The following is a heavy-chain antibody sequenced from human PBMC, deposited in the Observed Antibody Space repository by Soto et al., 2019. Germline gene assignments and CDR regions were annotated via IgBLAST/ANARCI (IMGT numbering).Heavy chain of an antibody. J-gene: IGHJ4*02. CDR3: ARGVYYDFWSGPDY. CDR1: GFTFSSYA. V-gene: IGHV3-23*01. CDR2: ISGSGGST. D-gene: IGHD3-3*01. Sequence: GGSLRLSCAASGFTFSSYAMSWVRQARGKGLEWVSAISGSGGSTYYADSVKGRFTISRDNSKNTLYLQMNSLRAEDTAVYYCARGVYYDFWSGPDYWGQGTLVTVSS.